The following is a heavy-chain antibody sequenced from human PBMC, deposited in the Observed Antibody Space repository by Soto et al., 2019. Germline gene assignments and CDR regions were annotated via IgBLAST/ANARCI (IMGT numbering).Heavy chain of an antibody. CDR1: GYTFTGYY. V-gene: IGHV1-2*04. CDR3: ASGSRRPVEYGMDX. Sequence: ASVKVSCKASGYTFTGYYMHWVRQAPGQGREWMGFINPNSGGTNYAQKFQGWVTMTRDTSIRTAYMELGRLRSDDTAVYYCASGSRRPVEYGMDXWGQGTTVTVS. J-gene: IGHJ6*02. CDR2: INPNSGGT. D-gene: IGHD2-2*01.